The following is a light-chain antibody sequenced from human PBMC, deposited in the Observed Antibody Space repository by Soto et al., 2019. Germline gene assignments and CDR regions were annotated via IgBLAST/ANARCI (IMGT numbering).Light chain of an antibody. Sequence: QSVLTQPASVSGSPGQSITISCTGSSSDVGGYNYVSWYQHHPGKAPKLIIYDVTDRPSGVSNRFSGSKSGNTASLTISGLQAEDEADYYCSSYTSINTRDVVFGGGTKLTVL. CDR1: SSDVGGYNY. CDR2: DVT. J-gene: IGLJ2*01. V-gene: IGLV2-14*03. CDR3: SSYTSINTRDVV.